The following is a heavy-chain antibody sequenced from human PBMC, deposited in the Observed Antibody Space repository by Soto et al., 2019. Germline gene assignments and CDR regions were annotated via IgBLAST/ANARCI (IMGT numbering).Heavy chain of an antibody. D-gene: IGHD5-12*01. CDR2: ISWSSVTF. J-gene: IGHJ4*02. Sequence: EVQLVESGGGLVQPGRSLRLSCAASGFTFDNYAMHWVRQAPGKGLEWVSGISWSSVTFGYADSVKGRFTISRDNAKNXXYLQMNSLRAEDTAFYYCAKDHDEDFGYDLDYFDYWGQGTLVTVSS. CDR3: AKDHDEDFGYDLDYFDY. CDR1: GFTFDNYA. V-gene: IGHV3-9*01.